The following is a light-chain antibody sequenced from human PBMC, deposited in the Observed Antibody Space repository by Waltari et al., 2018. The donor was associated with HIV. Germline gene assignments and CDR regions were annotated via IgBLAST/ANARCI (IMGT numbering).Light chain of an antibody. V-gene: IGLV3-25*03. J-gene: IGLJ1*01. Sequence: SYELTQPPSVSVSPGQTARITCSGDALPKQYAYWYQQTPGQAPVLVIYKDNERPSGIPERFSGSSSGTTVTLTISGVQTEDEADYYCQSADSSGTYPDVFGTGTKVTVL. CDR2: KDN. CDR1: ALPKQY. CDR3: QSADSSGTYPDV.